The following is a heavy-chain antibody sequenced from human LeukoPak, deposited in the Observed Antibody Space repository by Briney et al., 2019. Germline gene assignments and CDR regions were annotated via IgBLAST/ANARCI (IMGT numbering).Heavy chain of an antibody. J-gene: IGHJ4*02. CDR1: GDSINNFY. Sequence: SETLSLTCTVSGDSINNFYWSWIRQPAGKGLEWIGRVYSSGTTDYNPSLKSRVSMSVDTSSNQFSLKLSSVTAADTAVFYCARMGADYSWYFDYWGRGTLVTVSS. V-gene: IGHV4-4*07. D-gene: IGHD1-26*01. CDR2: VYSSGTT. CDR3: ARMGADYSWYFDY.